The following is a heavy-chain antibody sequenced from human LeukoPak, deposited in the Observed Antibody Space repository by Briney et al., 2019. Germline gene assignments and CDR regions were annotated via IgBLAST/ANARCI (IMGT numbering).Heavy chain of an antibody. J-gene: IGHJ4*02. V-gene: IGHV3-7*01. CDR3: AGELRYYDFWSGFQDFDY. CDR2: IKQDGSEK. CDR1: GFTLSSYW. D-gene: IGHD3-3*01. Sequence: GGSLRLSCAGSGFTLSSYWMSWVRQAPGKGLEWVANIKQDGSEKYYVDSVKGRFTISRDNAKNSLYLQMNSLRAEDTAVYYCAGELRYYDFWSGFQDFDYWGQGTLVTVSS.